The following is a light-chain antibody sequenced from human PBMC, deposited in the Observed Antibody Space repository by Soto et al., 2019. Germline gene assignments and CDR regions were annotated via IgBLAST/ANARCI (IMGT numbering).Light chain of an antibody. J-gene: IGKJ1*01. CDR1: QSVSSGY. CDR2: GAS. CDR3: QQYGSSPRT. Sequence: EIVLTQSPGTLSLSPGERATLSCRASQSVSSGYLAWYQHKPGQAPRLLIFGASIRSAGIPDRFTGSGPGADFTLTISRLEPEDFAVYYCQQYGSSPRTFGQGTKVDIK. V-gene: IGKV3-20*01.